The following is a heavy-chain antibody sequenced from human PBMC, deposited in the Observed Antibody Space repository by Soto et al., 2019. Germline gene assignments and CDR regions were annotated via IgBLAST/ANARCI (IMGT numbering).Heavy chain of an antibody. V-gene: IGHV1-69*04. J-gene: IGHJ4*02. D-gene: IGHD2-2*01. CDR1: GGSFGIYP. CDR2: VIPILNVA. CDR3: ARESTSGLDY. Sequence: QVQLVQSGAEVQKPGSSVKVSCQTSGGSFGIYPISWVRQAPGQGLEWVGRVIPILNVAKYTQKLHGRLTLTADKATTTAYMELSSLTSEDTAVYYCARESTSGLDYWGQGTLVTVSS.